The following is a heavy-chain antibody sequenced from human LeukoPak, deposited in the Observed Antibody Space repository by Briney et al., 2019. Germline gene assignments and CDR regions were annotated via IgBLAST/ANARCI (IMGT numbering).Heavy chain of an antibody. V-gene: IGHV3-48*01. Sequence: GGSLRLSCAASGFTFRSYSMNWVRQAPGEGLEWVSYISSLSGTIYYADSVKGRFTISRDNSKNTLYLQMNSLRAEDTAVYYCASRDYYDSSGYYDAFDIWGQGTMVTVSS. CDR1: GFTFRSYS. CDR2: ISSLSGTI. D-gene: IGHD3-22*01. CDR3: ASRDYYDSSGYYDAFDI. J-gene: IGHJ3*02.